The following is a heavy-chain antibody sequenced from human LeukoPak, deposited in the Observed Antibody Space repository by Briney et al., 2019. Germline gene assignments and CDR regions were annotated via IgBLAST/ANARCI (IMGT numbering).Heavy chain of an antibody. J-gene: IGHJ6*04. V-gene: IGHV1-69*01. CDR3: ARGSYQLPLEVYYYGMDV. CDR2: FIPIFGTA. D-gene: IGHD2-2*01. CDR1: GGTFSSYA. Sequence: ASVKVSCKASGGTFSSYAISWVRQAPGQGLERMGRFIPIFGTANYAQKFQGRVTITADESTSTAYMELSSLRSEDTAVYYCARGSYQLPLEVYYYGMDVWGKGTTVTVSS.